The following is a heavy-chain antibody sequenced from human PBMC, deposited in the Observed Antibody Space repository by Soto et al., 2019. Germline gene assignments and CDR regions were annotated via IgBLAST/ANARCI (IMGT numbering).Heavy chain of an antibody. V-gene: IGHV3-11*06. J-gene: IGHJ4*02. CDR2: ISSSSSYT. D-gene: IGHD6-19*01. Sequence: VGSLRLSCASSGFTFSDYYMSCIRHSPGKGLEWVSYISSSSSYTNYADSVKGRFTISRDNAKNSLYLQMNSLRAEDTAVYYCARSYSSGWSYFDYRGQGNLVT. CDR3: ARSYSSGWSYFDY. CDR1: GFTFSDYY.